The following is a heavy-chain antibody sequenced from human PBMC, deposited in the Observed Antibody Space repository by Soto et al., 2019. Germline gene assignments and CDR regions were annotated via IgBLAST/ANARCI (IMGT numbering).Heavy chain of an antibody. J-gene: IGHJ3*02. V-gene: IGHV4-31*03. D-gene: IGHD3-10*01. CDR3: AREEAGAFDI. Sequence: QVQLQESGPGLVKPSQTLSLTCTVSGVSMSSGGYYWTWIRQHPGKGLEWIGYTYYSGSTYYNPSLKSRIPISVDTSKNQFSLRLSSVTAADTAVYYCAREEAGAFDIWGQGTMVTVSS. CDR2: TYYSGST. CDR1: GVSMSSGGYY.